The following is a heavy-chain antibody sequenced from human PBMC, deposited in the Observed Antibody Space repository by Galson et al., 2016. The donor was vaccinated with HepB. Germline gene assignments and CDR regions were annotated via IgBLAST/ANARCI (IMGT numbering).Heavy chain of an antibody. CDR1: GYSFTGHD. D-gene: IGHD2-15*01. J-gene: IGHJ4*02. CDR3: ARSYCSVGSCYEGAFDS. V-gene: IGHV1-2*04. Sequence: SVKVSCKASGYSFTGHDLYWVRQAPGQGLEWMGWINPNSGGTKYAQKFQGWVTMTRDTSITTAYLELSRLKSDDTAIYYCARSYCSVGSCYEGAFDSWGQGTLVTVSS. CDR2: INPNSGGT.